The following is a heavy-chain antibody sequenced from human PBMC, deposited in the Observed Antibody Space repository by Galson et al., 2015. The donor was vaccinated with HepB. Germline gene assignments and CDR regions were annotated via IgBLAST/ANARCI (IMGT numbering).Heavy chain of an antibody. CDR3: AKSSRRWEYEYHEVGCYFDY. J-gene: IGHJ4*02. CDR2: ISGSGGST. Sequence: SLRLSCAASGFSFSSYAMSWARQAPGKGLEWVSGISGSGGSTYDADSVKGRFTIYRDNSKNTLYLQMNSLRAEDTAVYYCAKSSRRWEYEYHEVGCYFDYWGQGTQLTVSS. CDR1: GFSFSSYA. V-gene: IGHV3-23*01. D-gene: IGHD1-26*01.